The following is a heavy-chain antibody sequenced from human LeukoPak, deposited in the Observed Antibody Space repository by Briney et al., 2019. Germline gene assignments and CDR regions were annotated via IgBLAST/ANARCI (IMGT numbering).Heavy chain of an antibody. J-gene: IGHJ6*04. D-gene: IGHD3-10*01. Sequence: PGGSLRLSCAASGFNVSSHYMSWVRQAPGKGLECVSVIFSGGTTYYTDSVKGRFTISRDNSNNTVYLQIKSLKVEDTAVYYCARRRPIWLGGGDYGLDVWGKGTTVTVSS. CDR1: GFNVSSHY. CDR2: IFSGGTT. V-gene: IGHV3-53*01. CDR3: ARRRPIWLGGGDYGLDV.